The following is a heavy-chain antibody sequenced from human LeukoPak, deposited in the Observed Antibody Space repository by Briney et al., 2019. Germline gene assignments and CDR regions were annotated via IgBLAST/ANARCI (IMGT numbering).Heavy chain of an antibody. J-gene: IGHJ5*02. V-gene: IGHV4-61*02. CDR3: ARDEDNGSYYSSSWFDP. CDR1: GGSISIGSYY. Sequence: SETLSLTCTVSGGSISIGSYYWSWIRQPAGKGLEWIGRIYTSGSTNYNPSLKSRVTISVDTSKNQFSLKLSSVTAADTAVYYCARDEDNGSYYSSSWFDPWGQGTLVTVSS. D-gene: IGHD1-26*01. CDR2: IYTSGST.